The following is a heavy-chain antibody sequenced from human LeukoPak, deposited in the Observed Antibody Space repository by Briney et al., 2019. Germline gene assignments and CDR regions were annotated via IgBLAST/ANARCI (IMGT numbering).Heavy chain of an antibody. Sequence: ASVKVSCKASGYTFTSYDINWVRQATGQGLEWMGWMNPNSGNTGYAQKFQGRVTITRNTSISTAYMELSSLRSEDTAVYYCARHYDFWSGDIPNWFDPWGQGTLVTVSS. J-gene: IGHJ5*02. V-gene: IGHV1-8*03. CDR1: GYTFTSYD. CDR2: MNPNSGNT. CDR3: ARHYDFWSGDIPNWFDP. D-gene: IGHD3-3*01.